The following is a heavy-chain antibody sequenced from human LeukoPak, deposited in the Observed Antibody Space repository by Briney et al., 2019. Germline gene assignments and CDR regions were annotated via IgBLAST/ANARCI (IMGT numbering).Heavy chain of an antibody. D-gene: IGHD2-2*01. CDR3: ARDMGYCSSTSCYFFDY. Sequence: GGSLRLSCAASGFTFSSYAMHWVRQAPGKGLEWVAVISYDGSNKYYADSVKGRFTISRDNSKNTLYLQMNSLRAEGTAVYYCARDMGYCSSTSCYFFDYWGQGTLVTVSS. CDR2: ISYDGSNK. V-gene: IGHV3-30-3*01. J-gene: IGHJ4*02. CDR1: GFTFSSYA.